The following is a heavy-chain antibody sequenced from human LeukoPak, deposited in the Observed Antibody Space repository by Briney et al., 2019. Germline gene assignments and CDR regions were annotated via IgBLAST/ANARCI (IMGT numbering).Heavy chain of an antibody. V-gene: IGHV3-21*01. J-gene: IGHJ4*02. Sequence: PGGSLRLSCAASGFTFSSYSMNWVRQAPGKGLEWVSSISGSSTYIYYADSLKGRFTISRDNAKNSLYLQMNSLRAEDTAVYYCARTDYGDYWGQGTLVTVSS. CDR3: ARTDYGDY. CDR2: ISGSSTYI. CDR1: GFTFSSYS.